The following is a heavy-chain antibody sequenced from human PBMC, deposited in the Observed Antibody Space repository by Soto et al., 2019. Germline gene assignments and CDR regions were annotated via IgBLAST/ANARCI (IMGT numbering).Heavy chain of an antibody. CDR3: AHRHNSGYDLRMVWFDP. CDR1: GFSLSTSGVG. J-gene: IGHJ5*02. V-gene: IGHV2-5*02. D-gene: IGHD5-12*01. CDR2: IYWDDDK. Sequence: QITLKESGPTLVKPTQTLTLTCTFSGFSLSTSGVGVGWIRQPPGKALEWFALIYWDDDKRYSPSLKSRLTITKEPSKNQVVLTMTNMDPVDTATYYCAHRHNSGYDLRMVWFDPWGQGTLVTVSS.